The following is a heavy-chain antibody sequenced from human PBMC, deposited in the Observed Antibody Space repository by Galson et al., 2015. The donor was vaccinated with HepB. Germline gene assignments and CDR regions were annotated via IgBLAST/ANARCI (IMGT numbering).Heavy chain of an antibody. Sequence: SLRLSCAASGFTFSGSAMHWVRQASGKGLEWVGRIRSKANSYATAYAASVKGRFTISRDDSKNTAYLQMNSLKTEDTAVYYCTRLRSGSPPRWGQGTLVPASS. CDR1: GFTFSGSA. D-gene: IGHD1-26*01. J-gene: IGHJ4*02. V-gene: IGHV3-73*01. CDR3: TRLRSGSPPR. CDR2: IRSKANSYAT.